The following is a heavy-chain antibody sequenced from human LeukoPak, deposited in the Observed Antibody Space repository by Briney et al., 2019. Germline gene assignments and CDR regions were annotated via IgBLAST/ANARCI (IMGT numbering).Heavy chain of an antibody. CDR3: ARGYYYFYMDV. Sequence: SETLSLTCTVSGGSISSYYWSWIRQPAGKGLEWIGRMHLSGSTNYNPSLKSRVTMSVDTSKNQFSLKVSSVTAADTAVYYCARGYYYFYMDVWGRGTTVTISS. CDR1: GGSISSYY. V-gene: IGHV4-4*07. CDR2: MHLSGST. J-gene: IGHJ6*03.